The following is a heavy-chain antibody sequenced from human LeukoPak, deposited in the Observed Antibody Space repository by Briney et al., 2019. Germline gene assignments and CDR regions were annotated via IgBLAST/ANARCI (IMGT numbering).Heavy chain of an antibody. CDR3: TTDEDGSAFDI. CDR2: IKSKTDGGTT. V-gene: IGHV3-15*01. Sequence: PGGSLRLACAVSGFTFSNAWMSWVRQAPGRGVGWVGRIKSKTDGGTTDYAAPVKDRFTISRDDSKNTLYLPMNSLKTEDTAVYYCTTDEDGSAFDIWGRGTMATVSS. J-gene: IGHJ3*02. CDR1: GFTFSNAW.